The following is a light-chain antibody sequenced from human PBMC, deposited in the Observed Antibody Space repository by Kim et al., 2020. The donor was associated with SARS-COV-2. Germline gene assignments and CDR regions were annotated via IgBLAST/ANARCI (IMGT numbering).Light chain of an antibody. Sequence: EIVMTQPPATLSVSPGERATLSCRASQSVSSNLAWYQQKPGQAPRLLIYGASTRATGIPARFSGSGSGTEFTLTISSLQSEDFAVYYCQQYNNWPPTFGGGTKLEI. CDR3: QQYNNWPPT. CDR1: QSVSSN. V-gene: IGKV3-15*01. J-gene: IGKJ4*01. CDR2: GAS.